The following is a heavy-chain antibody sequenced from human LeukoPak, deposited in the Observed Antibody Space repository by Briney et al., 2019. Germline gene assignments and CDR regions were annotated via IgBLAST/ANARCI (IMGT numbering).Heavy chain of an antibody. Sequence: GGSLRLSCAASGFTFSSYGMHWVRQAPGKGLEWVAFIRYDGSNKYYADSVKGRFTISRDNPKNTLYLQMNSLRAEDTAVYYCAKRGDIVVVPAAIAYFQHWGQGTLVTVSS. CDR3: AKRGDIVVVPAAIAYFQH. CDR2: IRYDGSNK. D-gene: IGHD2-2*01. CDR1: GFTFSSYG. V-gene: IGHV3-30*02. J-gene: IGHJ1*01.